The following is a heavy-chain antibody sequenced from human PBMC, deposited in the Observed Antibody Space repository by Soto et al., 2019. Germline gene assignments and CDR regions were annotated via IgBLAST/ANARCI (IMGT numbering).Heavy chain of an antibody. J-gene: IGHJ5*02. D-gene: IGHD2-2*01. CDR2: ISSNGGST. CDR3: VKDQYCSSTSCYNWFDP. V-gene: IGHV3-64D*06. CDR1: GFTFSSYA. Sequence: GGSLRLSCSASGFTFSSYAMHWVRQAPGKGLEYVSAISSNGGSTYYADSVKGRFTISRDNSKNTLYLQMGSLRAEDTAVYYCVKDQYCSSTSCYNWFDPWGQGTLVTVSS.